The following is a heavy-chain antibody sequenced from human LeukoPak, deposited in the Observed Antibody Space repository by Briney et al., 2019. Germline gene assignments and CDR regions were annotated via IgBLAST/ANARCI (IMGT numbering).Heavy chain of an antibody. D-gene: IGHD2-15*01. CDR1: GGSISSYY. CDR3: ARLDCIVEGCYNH. Sequence: SETLSLTCTVSGGSISSYYWSWIRQPPGKGLEWIGYANYTPSLRSRLIMSVDTAKNDISLILTSVTAADTAIYYCARLDCIVEGCYNHWGRGTLVTVSS. J-gene: IGHJ2*01. V-gene: IGHV4-59*08. CDR2: A.